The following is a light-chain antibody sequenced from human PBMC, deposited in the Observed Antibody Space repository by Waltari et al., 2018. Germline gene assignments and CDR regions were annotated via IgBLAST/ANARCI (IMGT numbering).Light chain of an antibody. CDR3: LQSYSTPPYT. J-gene: IGKJ2*01. V-gene: IGKV1-39*01. CDR2: DAS. Sequence: DIQMTQSPSSLSASIGDRVTITCRASQSISIYLNWYQQKPGKAPKLLINDASNLQSGVPSRFSGSGSGTDFTLTISSLQPEDFATYYCLQSYSTPPYTFGQGTKLEIK. CDR1: QSISIY.